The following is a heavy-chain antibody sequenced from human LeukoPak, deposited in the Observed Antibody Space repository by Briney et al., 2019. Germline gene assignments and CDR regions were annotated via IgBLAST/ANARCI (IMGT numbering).Heavy chain of an antibody. Sequence: GASVKVSCKASGYTFTSYGISWVRQAPGQGLEWMGWISAYNGNTNYAQKLQGRVTMTTDTSTSTAYMELSRLRSDDTAVYYCARDPRITIFGVVMGNWFDPWGQGTLVTVSS. J-gene: IGHJ5*02. CDR1: GYTFTSYG. CDR2: ISAYNGNT. D-gene: IGHD3-3*01. CDR3: ARDPRITIFGVVMGNWFDP. V-gene: IGHV1-18*01.